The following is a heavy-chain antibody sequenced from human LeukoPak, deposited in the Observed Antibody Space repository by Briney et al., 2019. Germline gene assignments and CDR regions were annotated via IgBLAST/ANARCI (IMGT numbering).Heavy chain of an antibody. CDR1: GFTFNSYA. CDR3: ARDLFLTTVTTLGDY. CDR2: ISYDGSNK. J-gene: IGHJ4*02. V-gene: IGHV3-30-3*01. Sequence: GGSLRLPCAASGFTFNSYAMHWVRQAPGKGLEWVAVISYDGSNKYYADSVKGRFTISRDNSKNTLYLQMNSLRAEDTAVYYCARDLFLTTVTTLGDYWGQGTLVTVSS. D-gene: IGHD4-17*01.